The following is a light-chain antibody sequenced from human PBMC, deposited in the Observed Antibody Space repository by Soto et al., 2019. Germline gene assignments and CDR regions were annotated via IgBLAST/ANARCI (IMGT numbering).Light chain of an antibody. J-gene: IGKJ2*01. CDR3: MQALQTPPMYT. V-gene: IGKV2-28*01. CDR2: LGS. CDR1: QSLLYINGYNY. Sequence: DIVMTQSPLSLPVTPGEPASISCRSSQSLLYINGYNYLDWYLQKPGQSPQLLIYLGSNRASGVPDRFSGSGSGTDFTLKISRVEAEDVGVYYCMQALQTPPMYTFGQGTKLEIK.